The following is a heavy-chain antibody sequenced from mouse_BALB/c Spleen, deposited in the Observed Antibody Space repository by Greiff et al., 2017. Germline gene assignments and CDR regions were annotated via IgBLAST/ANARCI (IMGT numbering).Heavy chain of an antibody. CDR1: GFAFSSYD. CDR2: ISSGGGST. Sequence: EVHLVESGGGLVKPGGSLKLSCAASGFAFSSYDMSWVRQTPEKRLEWVAYISSGGGSTYYPDTVKGRFTISRDNAKNTLYLQMSSLKSEDTAMYYCARPIYYDYDGFAYWGQGTLVTVSA. D-gene: IGHD2-4*01. V-gene: IGHV5-12-1*01. J-gene: IGHJ3*01. CDR3: ARPIYYDYDGFAY.